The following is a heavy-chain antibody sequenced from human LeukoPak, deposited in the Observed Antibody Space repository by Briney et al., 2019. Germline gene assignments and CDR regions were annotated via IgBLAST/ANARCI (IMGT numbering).Heavy chain of an antibody. CDR2: ISSDGSNT. J-gene: IGHJ6*03. D-gene: IGHD1-26*01. Sequence: PGGSLRPSCGASGFIFSTYWMHWVRQAPGKGLVWVSRISSDGSNTIYADSVKGRFTISRDNANNTLYLHMNSLRGDDTAVYYCAREWDPRGAYYMDVWGKGTTVTVSS. CDR3: AREWDPRGAYYMDV. V-gene: IGHV3-74*01. CDR1: GFIFSTYW.